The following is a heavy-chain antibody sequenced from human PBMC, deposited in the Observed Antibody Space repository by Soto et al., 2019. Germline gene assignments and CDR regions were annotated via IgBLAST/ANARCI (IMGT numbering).Heavy chain of an antibody. J-gene: IGHJ4*02. V-gene: IGHV3-30-3*01. D-gene: IGHD2-15*01. Sequence: VPLVESGGGVVQPGRSLRLSCAASGFTFSSYAMHWVRQAPGKGLEWVAVISYDGSNKYYADSVKGRFTISRDNSKNTLYLQMNSLRAEDTAVYYCARGGSGGSQYFDYWGQGTLVTVSS. CDR3: ARGGSGGSQYFDY. CDR2: ISYDGSNK. CDR1: GFTFSSYA.